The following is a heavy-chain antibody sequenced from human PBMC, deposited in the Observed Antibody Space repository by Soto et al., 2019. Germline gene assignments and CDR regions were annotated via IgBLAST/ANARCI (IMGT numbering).Heavy chain of an antibody. CDR1: GGSISSSSYY. CDR3: ARRVFCTNGVCSNNWFDP. CDR2: IYYSGST. D-gene: IGHD2-8*01. Sequence: SETLSLTCTVSGGSISSSSYYWGWIRQPPGKGLEWIGSIYYSGSTYYNPSLKSRVTISVDTSKNQFSLKLSSVTAADTAVYYCARRVFCTNGVCSNNWFDPWGQGTLVTVSS. J-gene: IGHJ5*02. V-gene: IGHV4-39*01.